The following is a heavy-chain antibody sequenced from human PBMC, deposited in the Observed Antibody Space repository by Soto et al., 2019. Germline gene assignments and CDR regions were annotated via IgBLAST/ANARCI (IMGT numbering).Heavy chain of an antibody. V-gene: IGHV3-23*01. CDR1: GFTFGSYA. Sequence: EVQLLESGGGLVQPGGSLRLSCVVSGFTFGSYAMSWVRQAPEKGPEWVAILGGNGFTTYYADSVKGRFTISGDKSKSTLFLQMNSLRADDMGVYYCAKALRPSLNFFYYMDVWGGGTSVTVSS. CDR2: LGGNGFTT. CDR3: AKALRPSLNFFYYMDV. J-gene: IGHJ6*03. D-gene: IGHD2-2*01.